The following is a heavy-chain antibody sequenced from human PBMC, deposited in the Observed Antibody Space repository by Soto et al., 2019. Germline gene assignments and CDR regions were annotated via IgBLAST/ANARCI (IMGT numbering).Heavy chain of an antibody. V-gene: IGHV4-30-4*01. Sequence: SETLSLTCTVSGGSISSGDYYWSWIRQPPGKGLEWIGYIYYSGSTYYNPSLKSRVTISVDTSKNQFSLKLSSVTAADTAVYYCARDLLPAAIPIDWGQGTLVTVSS. D-gene: IGHD2-2*01. J-gene: IGHJ4*02. CDR2: IYYSGST. CDR3: ARDLLPAAIPID. CDR1: GGSISSGDYY.